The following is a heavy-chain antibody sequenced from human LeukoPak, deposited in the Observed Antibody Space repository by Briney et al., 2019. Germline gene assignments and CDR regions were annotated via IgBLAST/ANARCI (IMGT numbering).Heavy chain of an antibody. J-gene: IGHJ3*02. CDR3: ARQSRSYYYDSSGWDAFDI. D-gene: IGHD3-22*01. V-gene: IGHV3-53*01. Sequence: GGSLRLSCAASGFTVSSNYMSWVRQAPGKGLEWVSVIYSGGSTYYADSVKGRFTISRDNSKNTPYLQMNSLRAEDTAVYYCARQSRSYYYDSSGWDAFDIWGQGTMVTVSS. CDR1: GFTVSSNY. CDR2: IYSGGST.